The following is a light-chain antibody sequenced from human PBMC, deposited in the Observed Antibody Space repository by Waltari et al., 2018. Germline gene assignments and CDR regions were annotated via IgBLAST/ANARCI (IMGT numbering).Light chain of an antibody. Sequence: DIRLTQSPSYLSASVGDRVTIVCRAGQIINSYLNWYQQKPGRVPKLVVQAASTRSSGVPSRFSGRGYGSEFTLTISNLQPEDFATYYCQQGYGSAWSFGQGTKVE. CDR3: QQGYGSAWS. J-gene: IGKJ1*01. CDR2: AAS. V-gene: IGKV1-39*01. CDR1: QIINSY.